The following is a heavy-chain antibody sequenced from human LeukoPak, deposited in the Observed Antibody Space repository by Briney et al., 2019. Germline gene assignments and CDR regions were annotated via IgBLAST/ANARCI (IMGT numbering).Heavy chain of an antibody. V-gene: IGHV1-18*01. CDR3: ARDGSGSWNDY. Sequence: GASVKVSCKASGYTFTNYGISWVRQAPGQGLEWMGWINAYNGNTNSAQKFQGRVTMATDTSTSTAHMELRSLRSDDTAVYFCARDGSGSWNDYWGQGTLVTVSS. J-gene: IGHJ4*02. CDR1: GYTFTNYG. D-gene: IGHD3-3*01. CDR2: INAYNGNT.